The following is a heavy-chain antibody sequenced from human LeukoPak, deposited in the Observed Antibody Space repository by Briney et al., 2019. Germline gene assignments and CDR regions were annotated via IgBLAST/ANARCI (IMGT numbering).Heavy chain of an antibody. V-gene: IGHV4-61*02. CDR1: GGSISTGSYS. D-gene: IGHD3-10*01. CDR2: IYTSRST. CDR3: ARDYGSGDQKCFDP. J-gene: IGHJ5*02. Sequence: PSQTLSLTCTVSGGSISTGSYSWNWIRQPAGKGLQWIGRIYTSRSTNYNPSLKSRVTVSVDTSKNQFSLKLSSVTAADTTVYYCARDYGSGDQKCFDPWGQGTLVTVSS.